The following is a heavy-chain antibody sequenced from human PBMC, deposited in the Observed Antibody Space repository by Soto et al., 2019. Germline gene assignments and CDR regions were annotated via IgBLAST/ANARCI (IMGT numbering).Heavy chain of an antibody. J-gene: IGHJ4*02. V-gene: IGHV1-69*01. CDR2: IIPVFQTA. D-gene: IGHD3-22*01. CDR3: ARGGSGYTWFNEF. Sequence: QEQLVQSGAEVKKPGSSVKVSCKASGGLFSSYPISYVRQVPGQGLEWMGGIIPVFQTAYYTQRFQGRVTITADESTNTAYMELSSLRSEDTAIYYCARGGSGYTWFNEFWGQGTLVTVSS. CDR1: GGLFSSYP.